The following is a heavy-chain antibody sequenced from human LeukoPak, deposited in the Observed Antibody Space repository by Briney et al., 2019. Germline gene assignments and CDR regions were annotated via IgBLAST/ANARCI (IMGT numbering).Heavy chain of an antibody. J-gene: IGHJ4*02. CDR2: IYTSGST. Sequence: PSETLSLTCTVSGGSISSYYWSWIRQPAGKGLEWIGRIYTSGSTNYNPPLKSRVTISVDKSKNQFSLKLSSVTAADTAVYYCARDRMALLDYWGQGTLVTVSS. CDR3: ARDRMALLDY. D-gene: IGHD5-24*01. CDR1: GGSISSYY. V-gene: IGHV4-4*07.